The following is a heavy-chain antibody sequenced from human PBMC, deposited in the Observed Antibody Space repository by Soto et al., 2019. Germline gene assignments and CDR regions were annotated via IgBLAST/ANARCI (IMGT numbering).Heavy chain of an antibody. V-gene: IGHV1-8*01. CDR3: ARGLRRIAARYYYYYYMDV. CDR2: MNPNSGNT. D-gene: IGHD6-6*01. CDR1: GYTFTSYD. J-gene: IGHJ6*03. Sequence: ASVKVSCKASGYTFTSYDINWVRQATGQGLEWMGWMNPNSGNTGYAQKFQGRVTMTRNTSISTAYMELSSLRSEDTAVYYCARGLRRIAARYYYYYYMDVWGKGTTVTVSS.